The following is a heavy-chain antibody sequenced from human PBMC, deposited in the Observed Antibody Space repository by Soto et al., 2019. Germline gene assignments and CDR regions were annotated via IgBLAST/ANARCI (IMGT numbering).Heavy chain of an antibody. CDR3: ARADDYYGSGKELDY. V-gene: IGHV3-33*01. CDR1: GFTFSSYG. D-gene: IGHD3-10*01. J-gene: IGHJ4*02. CDR2: IWYDGSNK. Sequence: QVQLVESGGGVVQPGRSLRLSCAASGFTFSSYGMHWVRQAPGKGLEWVAVIWYDGSNKYYADSVKGRFTISRDNSKNTLDLQMNSLRAEDTAVYYCARADDYYGSGKELDYWGQGTLVTVSS.